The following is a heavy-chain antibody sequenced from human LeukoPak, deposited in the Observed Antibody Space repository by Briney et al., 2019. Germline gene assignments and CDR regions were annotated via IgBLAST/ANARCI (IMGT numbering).Heavy chain of an antibody. CDR2: IHHSGTT. CDR3: ARGLGYCSSTSRCHWFDP. D-gene: IGHD2-2*01. V-gene: IGHV4-38-2*02. CDR1: GYSISNGYY. J-gene: IGHJ5*02. Sequence: PSETLSLTCTVSGYSISNGYYWGWIRQPPGKGLEWIGNIHHSGTTYYNPSLKSRVTKSLDTSKNQFSLKLSSVTAADTAVYYCARGLGYCSSTSRCHWFDPWGQGTLVTVSS.